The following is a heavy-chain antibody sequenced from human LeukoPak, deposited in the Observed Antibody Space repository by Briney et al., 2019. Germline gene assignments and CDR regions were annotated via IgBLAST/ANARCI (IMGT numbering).Heavy chain of an antibody. J-gene: IGHJ4*02. CDR3: ARDTRTRRYFDY. CDR1: GGTFSSYA. CDR2: IIPIFGTA. V-gene: IGHV1-69*13. Sequence: SVTVSCMASGGTFSSYAISWVRQAPGQGLEWMGGIIPIFGTANYAQKFQGRVTITADESTSTAYMELSSLRSEDTAVYYCARDTRTRRYFDYWGQGTLVTVSS.